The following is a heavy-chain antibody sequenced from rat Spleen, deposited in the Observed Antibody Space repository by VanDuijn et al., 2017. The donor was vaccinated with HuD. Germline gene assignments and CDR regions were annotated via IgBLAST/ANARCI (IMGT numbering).Heavy chain of an antibody. J-gene: IGHJ2*01. Sequence: EVQLVESGGGLVQPGRSLKLSCAASGFTYSNYVMAWVRQAPTTGLEWVASISPGGGNTYYRDSVKGRFTISRDNAKNTLYLQMDSLRSEDTATYYCAKATEGIVHYFDYWGQGVMVTVSS. CDR3: AKATEGIVHYFDY. CDR2: ISPGGGNT. CDR1: GFTYSNYV. V-gene: IGHV5S13*01. D-gene: IGHD1-11*01.